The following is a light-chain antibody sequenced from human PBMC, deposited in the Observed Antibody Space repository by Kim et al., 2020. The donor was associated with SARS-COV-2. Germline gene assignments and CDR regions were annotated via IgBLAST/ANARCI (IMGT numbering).Light chain of an antibody. CDR2: DEN. Sequence: ALGQTVRISRQGDSLRNSYASWYQQKPGQAPILVMSDENNRPSGIPDRFSGSSSGSTASLTITGAQAEDEADYYCCSRDSSAKEYVFGTGTKVTVL. CDR3: CSRDSSAKEYV. J-gene: IGLJ1*01. CDR1: SLRNSY. V-gene: IGLV3-19*01.